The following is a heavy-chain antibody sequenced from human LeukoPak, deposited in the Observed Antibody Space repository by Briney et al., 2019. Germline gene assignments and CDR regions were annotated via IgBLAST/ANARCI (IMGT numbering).Heavy chain of an antibody. CDR2: ISSSSSYI. D-gene: IGHD2-21*02. V-gene: IGHV3-21*01. J-gene: IGHJ4*02. Sequence: GGSLRLSCAASGFTFSSYSMNWVRQAPGKGLEWVSSISSSSSYIYYADSVKGRFTISRDNAKNSLYLQMNSLRAEDTAVYYCASDRTPYCGGDCYFDYWGQGTLVTVSS. CDR1: GFTFSSYS. CDR3: ASDRTPYCGGDCYFDY.